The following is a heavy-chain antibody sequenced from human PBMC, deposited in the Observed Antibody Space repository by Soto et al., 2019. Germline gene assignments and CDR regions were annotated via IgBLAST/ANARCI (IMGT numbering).Heavy chain of an antibody. V-gene: IGHV4-31*03. Sequence: SETLSLTCTVSGGSISSGGYYWSWIRQHPGKGLEWIGYIYYSGSTYYNPSLKSRVTISVDTSKNQFSLKLSSVTAADTAVYYCASSYLGGVAATAYFDYWGKGTLVTVSS. D-gene: IGHD2-15*01. CDR3: ASSYLGGVAATAYFDY. CDR1: GGSISSGGYY. CDR2: IYYSGST. J-gene: IGHJ4*02.